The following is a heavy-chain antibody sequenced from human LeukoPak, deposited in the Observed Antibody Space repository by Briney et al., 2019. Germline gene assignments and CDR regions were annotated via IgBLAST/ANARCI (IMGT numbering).Heavy chain of an antibody. Sequence: SETLSLTCAVSGYSISSGYYWGWIRQPPGKELEWIGSIYHSGSTYYNLSLESRVTISVDTSKNQFSLKLSSVTAADTAVYYCARHGYGIVVVPAAIPDAFDIWGQGTMVTVSS. CDR3: ARHGYGIVVVPAAIPDAFDI. V-gene: IGHV4-38-2*01. CDR2: IYHSGST. D-gene: IGHD2-2*02. CDR1: GYSISSGYY. J-gene: IGHJ3*02.